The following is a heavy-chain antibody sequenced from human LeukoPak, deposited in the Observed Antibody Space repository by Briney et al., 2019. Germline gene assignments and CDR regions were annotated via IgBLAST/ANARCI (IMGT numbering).Heavy chain of an antibody. D-gene: IGHD3-22*01. V-gene: IGHV1-2*02. Sequence: ASVKVSFKASGYTFTSYYMHWVRQAPGQGLEWMGWINPNSGGTNYAQKFQGRVIMTRDTSISTAYMELSRLRSDDTAVYYCASISYYYGSSGYYPEPFDYWGQGTLVTVSS. J-gene: IGHJ4*02. CDR1: GYTFTSYY. CDR2: INPNSGGT. CDR3: ASISYYYGSSGYYPEPFDY.